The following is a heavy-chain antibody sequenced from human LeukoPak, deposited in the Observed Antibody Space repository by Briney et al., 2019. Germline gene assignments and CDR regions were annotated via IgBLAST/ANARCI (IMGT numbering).Heavy chain of an antibody. CDR1: GFTFSSYS. J-gene: IGHJ4*02. D-gene: IGHD2-21*02. Sequence: PGGSLRLSCAASGFTFSSYSMNWVRQARGKGLEWVSSISSSSSYIYYADSVKGRFTISRDNAKNSLYLQMNSLRAEDTAVYYCARAYCGGDCYTFDYWGQGTLVTVSS. CDR2: ISSSSSYI. CDR3: ARAYCGGDCYTFDY. V-gene: IGHV3-21*01.